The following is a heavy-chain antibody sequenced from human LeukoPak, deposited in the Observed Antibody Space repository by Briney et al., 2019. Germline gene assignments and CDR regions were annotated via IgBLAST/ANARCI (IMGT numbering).Heavy chain of an antibody. D-gene: IGHD2-2*01. CDR2: IYSSGST. CDR3: ARDGRHCSSTSCSEGYYYFMDV. J-gene: IGHJ6*03. Sequence: SETLSLTCTVSGGSFSSYYWSWIRQPAGKGLEWIGRIYSSGSTNYSPSLKSRVTMSVDTSRNQFSLKLTSVIAADTAVYYCARDGRHCSSTSCSEGYYYFMDVWGKGTTVTVSS. V-gene: IGHV4-4*07. CDR1: GGSFSSYY.